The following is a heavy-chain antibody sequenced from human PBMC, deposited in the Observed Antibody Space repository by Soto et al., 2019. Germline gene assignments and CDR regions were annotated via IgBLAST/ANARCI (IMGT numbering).Heavy chain of an antibody. Sequence: GGSLRLSCAASGFTFSSCAMSWVRQAPGKGLEWVSAISGSGGSTYYADSVKGRFTISRDNSKNTLYLQMNSLRAEDTAVYYCAKDMHEIRGVISKNPLHHYYGMDVWGQGTTVTVSS. CDR3: AKDMHEIRGVISKNPLHHYYGMDV. J-gene: IGHJ6*02. CDR1: GFTFSSCA. D-gene: IGHD3-10*01. V-gene: IGHV3-23*01. CDR2: ISGSGGST.